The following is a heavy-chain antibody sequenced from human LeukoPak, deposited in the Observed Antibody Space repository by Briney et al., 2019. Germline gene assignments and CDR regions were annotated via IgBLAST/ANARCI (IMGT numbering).Heavy chain of an antibody. CDR2: ISDSSSSI. CDR3: ARAQWLSDV. J-gene: IGHJ3*01. Sequence: GGSLRLSCAASGFTFSSYAMSWVRQAPGQGLEWVSSISDSSSSIYYAESVKGRLTISRDNAKNSLYLQMNSLRAEDTAVYYCARAQWLSDVWGQGTMVTVSS. CDR1: GFTFSSYA. D-gene: IGHD3-16*02. V-gene: IGHV3-21*01.